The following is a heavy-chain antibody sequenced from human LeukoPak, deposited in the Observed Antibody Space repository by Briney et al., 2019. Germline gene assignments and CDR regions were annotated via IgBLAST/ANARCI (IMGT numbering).Heavy chain of an antibody. D-gene: IGHD2-21*01. Sequence: SETLSLTCTVSGGSISSYYWSWIRQPPGKGLEWIGYIYYSGSTNYNPSLKSRVTISVDTSKNQFSLKLSSVTAADTAVYYCARAYRGGDCYIFSLNFDYWGQGTLVTVSS. CDR3: ARAYRGGDCYIFSLNFDY. CDR2: IYYSGST. J-gene: IGHJ4*02. V-gene: IGHV4-59*01. CDR1: GGSISSYY.